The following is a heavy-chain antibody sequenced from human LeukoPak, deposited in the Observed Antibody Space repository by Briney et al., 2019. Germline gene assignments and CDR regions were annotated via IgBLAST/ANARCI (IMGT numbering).Heavy chain of an antibody. D-gene: IGHD6-19*01. Sequence: KAGGSLRLSCAASGFTFSDYYMSWIRQAPGKGLEWVSYISSSGSTIYYADSVKGRFTISRDNAKNSLYLQMHSLRAEDTAVYYCARDSSGWSHNDYWGQGTLVTVSS. V-gene: IGHV3-11*04. J-gene: IGHJ4*02. CDR2: ISSSGSTI. CDR3: ARDSSGWSHNDY. CDR1: GFTFSDYY.